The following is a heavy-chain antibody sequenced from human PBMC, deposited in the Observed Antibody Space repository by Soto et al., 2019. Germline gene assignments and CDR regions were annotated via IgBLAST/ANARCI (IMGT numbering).Heavy chain of an antibody. D-gene: IGHD6-13*01. CDR1: GYTFTSYG. CDR2: ISAYNGNT. V-gene: IGHV1-18*04. Sequence: GASVKVSCKASGYTFTSYGISWVRQAPGQGLEWMGWISAYNGNTNYAQKLQGRVTMTTDTSTSTAYMELRSLRSDDTAVYYCVFVWAAGTVGYFDYWGQGTLVTVSS. CDR3: VFVWAAGTVGYFDY. J-gene: IGHJ4*02.